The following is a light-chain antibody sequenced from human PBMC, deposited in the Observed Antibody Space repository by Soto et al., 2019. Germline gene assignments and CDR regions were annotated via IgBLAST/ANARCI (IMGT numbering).Light chain of an antibody. J-gene: IGKJ1*01. Sequence: EIVLTQSPGTLSLSPGERATLYCRASQTVTNNYLAWYQQKPGQAPRLLIDDAIHRATGVPDRFRGSGSGTDFTLTITRLEPEDFAVYXXHQCAHSPLTFGQGTKVEIK. CDR2: DAI. CDR1: QTVTNNY. CDR3: HQCAHSPLT. V-gene: IGKV3-20*01.